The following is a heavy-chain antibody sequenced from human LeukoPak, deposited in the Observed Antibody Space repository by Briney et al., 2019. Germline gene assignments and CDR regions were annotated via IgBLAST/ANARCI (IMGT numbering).Heavy chain of an antibody. CDR3: ARVGSGSYYQDAFDI. D-gene: IGHD1-26*01. Sequence: PSETLSLTCTVSGGSISSGDYYWSWVRQPPGKGLEWIGYIYYSGSTYYNPSLNKRVTISVDTSKIQFSLKLSSVTAADTAVYYCARVGSGSYYQDAFDIWGQGTMVTVSS. CDR2: IYYSGST. J-gene: IGHJ3*02. CDR1: GGSISSGDYY. V-gene: IGHV4-30-4*08.